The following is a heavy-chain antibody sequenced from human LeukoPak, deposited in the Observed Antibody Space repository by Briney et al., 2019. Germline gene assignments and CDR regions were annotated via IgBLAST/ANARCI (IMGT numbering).Heavy chain of an antibody. D-gene: IGHD2-2*01. CDR3: ARGPEYQLPLRDFDY. J-gene: IGHJ4*02. CDR1: GGSISSSSYY. Sequence: SETLSLTCTVSGGSISSSSYYWGWIRQPPGKGLEWIGSIYYSGSTYYNPSLKSRVTISVDTSKNQFSLKLSSVTAADTAVYYCARGPEYQLPLRDFDYWGQGTLVTVSS. V-gene: IGHV4-39*01. CDR2: IYYSGST.